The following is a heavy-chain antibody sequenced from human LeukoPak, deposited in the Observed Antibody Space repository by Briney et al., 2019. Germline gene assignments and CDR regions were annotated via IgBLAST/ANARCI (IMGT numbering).Heavy chain of an antibody. D-gene: IGHD5-12*01. CDR2: ISGSGIST. J-gene: IGHJ4*02. CDR3: SKDQHGYDKPIDY. Sequence: GGSLRLSCAASGFTFNIFAMNWVRQASGRGLEWVSTISGSGISTYYADSVKGRFTISRDNSKNTLYLQINSLRAEDTAVYFCSKDQHGYDKPIDYWGQGTLVTVSS. V-gene: IGHV3-23*01. CDR1: GFTFNIFA.